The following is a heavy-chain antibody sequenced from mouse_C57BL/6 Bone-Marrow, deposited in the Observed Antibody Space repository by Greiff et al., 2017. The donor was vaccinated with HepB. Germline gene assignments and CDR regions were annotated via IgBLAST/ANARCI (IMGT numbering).Heavy chain of an antibody. Sequence: EVHLVESGGGLVQPKGSLKLSCAASGFSFNTYAMNWVRQAPGKGLEWVARIRSKSNNYATYYADSVKDRFTISRDDSESMLYLQMNNLKTEDTAMYYCVRHGCGFTVPFAYWGQGTLVTVSA. V-gene: IGHV10-1*01. CDR1: GFSFNTYA. J-gene: IGHJ3*01. CDR3: VRHGCGFTVPFAY. D-gene: IGHD1-1*01. CDR2: IRSKSNNYAT.